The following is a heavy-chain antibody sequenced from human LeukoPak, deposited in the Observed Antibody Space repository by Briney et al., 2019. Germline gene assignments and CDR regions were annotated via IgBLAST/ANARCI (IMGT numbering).Heavy chain of an antibody. J-gene: IGHJ4*02. CDR2: IYSSGST. CDR3: ARENRYNSYALDY. CDR1: GGSISDYY. D-gene: IGHD3-16*01. Sequence: SETLSLTCTVSGGSISDYYWSWIRQPAGKGLEWIGRIYSSGSTNSHPALKSRVTMSVDTSKNQVSSILSSVTAADTAMYFCARENRYNSYALDYWGQGTLVTVSS. V-gene: IGHV4-4*07.